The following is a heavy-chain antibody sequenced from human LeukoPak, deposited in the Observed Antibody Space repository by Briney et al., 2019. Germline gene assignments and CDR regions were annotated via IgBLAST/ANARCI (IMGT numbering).Heavy chain of an antibody. Sequence: PGGSLRLSCAASGFTVGTTYMSWVRQAPGKGLEWVSVIYSGGGTYYADSVKGRLTLSRDNSKNTVYLQMDSLRAEDTAVYYCVPCGVVAGSSNWGQGTLVTVSS. J-gene: IGHJ4*02. CDR3: VPCGVVAGSSN. CDR1: GFTVGTTY. CDR2: IYSGGGT. D-gene: IGHD6-19*01. V-gene: IGHV3-66*01.